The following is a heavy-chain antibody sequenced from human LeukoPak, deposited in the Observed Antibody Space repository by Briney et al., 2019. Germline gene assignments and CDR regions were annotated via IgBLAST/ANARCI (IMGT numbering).Heavy chain of an antibody. D-gene: IGHD5-24*01. CDR2: IYYSGST. V-gene: IGHV4-31*03. CDR1: GGSISSGGYY. J-gene: IGHJ4*02. Sequence: NPSETLSLTCTVSGGSISSGGYYWSWIRQHPGKGLEWIGYIYYSGSTYYNPSLKSRVTISVDTSKNQFSLKLSSVTAADTAVYYCASGMATFVYFGYWGQGTLVTVSS. CDR3: ASGMATFVYFGY.